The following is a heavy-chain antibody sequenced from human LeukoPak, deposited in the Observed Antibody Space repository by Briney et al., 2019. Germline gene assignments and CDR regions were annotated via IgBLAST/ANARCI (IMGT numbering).Heavy chain of an antibody. Sequence: SETLSLTCTVSGGSISSYYWSWIRQPPGKGLEWIGNIYHTGSTNYNPSLKSRVTISMDTSKNQFSLRLSSVTAADTAVYYCARVAYCGGDCYSRFDPWGQGTLVTVSS. D-gene: IGHD2-21*02. CDR2: IYHTGST. CDR1: GGSISSYY. V-gene: IGHV4-59*01. J-gene: IGHJ5*02. CDR3: ARVAYCGGDCYSRFDP.